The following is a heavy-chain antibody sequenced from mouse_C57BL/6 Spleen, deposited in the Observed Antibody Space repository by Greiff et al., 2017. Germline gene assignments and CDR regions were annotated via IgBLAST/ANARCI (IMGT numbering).Heavy chain of an antibody. D-gene: IGHD5-2*01. Sequence: EVQRVESGPGMVKPSQSLSLTCTVTGYSITSGYDWHWIRHFPGNKLEWMGYISYSGSTNYNPSLKSRISITHDTSKNHFFLKLNSVTTEDTATYYWARGGILYYFDYWGQGTTLTVSS. V-gene: IGHV3-1*01. CDR3: ARGGILYYFDY. J-gene: IGHJ2*01. CDR2: ISYSGST. CDR1: GYSITSGYD.